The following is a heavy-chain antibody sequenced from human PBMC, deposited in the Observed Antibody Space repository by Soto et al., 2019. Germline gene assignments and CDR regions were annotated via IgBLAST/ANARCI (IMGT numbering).Heavy chain of an antibody. CDR3: AKKGSYYAPGSYGMDV. V-gene: IGHV3-23*01. J-gene: IGHJ6*02. CDR1: GFTFSSYA. CDR2: ISGSGGST. D-gene: IGHD1-26*01. Sequence: HPGGSLRLPCAASGFTFSSYAMSWVRQAPGKGLEWVSAISGSGGSTYYADSVKGRFTISRDNSKNTLYLQMNSLRAEDTAVYYCAKKGSYYAPGSYGMDVWGQGTTVTVSS.